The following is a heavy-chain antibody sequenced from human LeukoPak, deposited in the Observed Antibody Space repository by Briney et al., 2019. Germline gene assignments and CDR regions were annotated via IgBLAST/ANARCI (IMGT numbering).Heavy chain of an antibody. Sequence: GGSLRLSCAASGFTFSNYWMHWVRHAPGKGLVWVAHINTGGSATTYGDAAKGRFTVSRDNANNTLSLEMNSLRVEDTAVYYCARGTAAAAGIDYWGQGTLVTVSS. CDR2: INTGGSAT. CDR3: ARGTAAAAGIDY. V-gene: IGHV3-74*01. CDR1: GFTFSNYW. J-gene: IGHJ4*02. D-gene: IGHD6-13*01.